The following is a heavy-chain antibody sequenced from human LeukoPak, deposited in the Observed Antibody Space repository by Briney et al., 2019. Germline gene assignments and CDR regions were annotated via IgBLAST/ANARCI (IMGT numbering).Heavy chain of an antibody. CDR2: INPNSGGT. Sequence: ASVKVSCKASGYTFTGYYMHWVRQAPGQGLEWMGWINPNSGGTNYAQKFQGRVTMTRDTSISTAYMELSRLRSDDTAVYYCARDYYYDRSMYYFDYWGQGTLVTVSS. V-gene: IGHV1-2*02. D-gene: IGHD3-22*01. J-gene: IGHJ4*02. CDR1: GYTFTGYY. CDR3: ARDYYYDRSMYYFDY.